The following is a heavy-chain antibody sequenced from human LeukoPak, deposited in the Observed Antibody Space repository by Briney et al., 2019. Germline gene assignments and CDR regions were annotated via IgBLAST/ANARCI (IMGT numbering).Heavy chain of an antibody. CDR3: AAGGFYDLLPY. CDR2: FDHGDGAM. D-gene: IGHD3-9*01. J-gene: IGHJ4*02. Sequence: GASVKVSCKVSGYNLTELSMHWVGQAPGKGLERMGGFDHGDGAMVYPHRSQDRVTMTEDTSTDTVYMELSSLKFEDTAVYYCAAGGFYDLLPYSGQGTLVTVSS. V-gene: IGHV1-24*01. CDR1: GYNLTELS.